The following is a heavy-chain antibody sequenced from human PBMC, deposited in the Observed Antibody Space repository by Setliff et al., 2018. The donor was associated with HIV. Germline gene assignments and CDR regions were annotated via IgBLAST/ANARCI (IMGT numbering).Heavy chain of an antibody. CDR2: INPSGGST. D-gene: IGHD3-10*01. Sequence: GASVKVSCKASGYSFTSYYMHWVRQAPGHGLEWMGIINPSGGSTSYAQKFQGRVTMTRDTSTSTAYMELSSLRSEDTAVYYCARDYYYYGSGSFGLDYWGQGTPVTVSS. CDR1: GYSFTSYY. V-gene: IGHV1-46*01. J-gene: IGHJ4*02. CDR3: ARDYYYYGSGSFGLDY.